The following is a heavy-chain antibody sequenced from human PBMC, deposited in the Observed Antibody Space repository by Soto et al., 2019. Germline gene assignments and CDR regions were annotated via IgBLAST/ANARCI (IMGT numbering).Heavy chain of an antibody. CDR2: IYYSGST. CDR1: GGSISSGGYY. CDR3: ARVSVAVAGTGWFDP. J-gene: IGHJ5*02. D-gene: IGHD6-19*01. V-gene: IGHV4-31*03. Sequence: TLSLTCTVSGGSISSGGYYWSWIRQHPGKGLEWIGYIYYSGSTYYNPSLKSRVTISVDTSKNQFSLKLSSVTAADTAVYYCARVSVAVAGTGWFDPWGQGTLVTVS.